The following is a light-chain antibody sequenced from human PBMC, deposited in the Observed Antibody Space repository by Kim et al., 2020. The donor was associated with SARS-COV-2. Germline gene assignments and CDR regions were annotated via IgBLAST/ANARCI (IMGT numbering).Light chain of an antibody. CDR2: STN. J-gene: IGLJ3*02. CDR3: VLYMGSGIRV. Sequence: QTVVTREPSFSVSPGGTVTLTCGLSSGSVSTSYYPSWYQQTPGQAPRTLIYSTNTRSSGVPDRFSGSILGNKAALTITGAQADDESDYYCVLYMGSGIRVFGGGTQLTV. CDR1: SGSVSTSYY. V-gene: IGLV8-61*01.